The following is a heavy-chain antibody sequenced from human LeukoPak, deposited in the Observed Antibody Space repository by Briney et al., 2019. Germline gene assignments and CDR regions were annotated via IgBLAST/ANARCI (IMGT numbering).Heavy chain of an antibody. CDR1: GFTFSDYY. J-gene: IGHJ2*01. CDR3: ARHWMAVAPYWYFDL. V-gene: IGHV3-11*01. CDR2: ISSSGSTI. D-gene: IGHD6-19*01. Sequence: GGSLRLSCAASGFTFSDYYMSWIRQAPGKGLEWVSYISSSGSTIYYADSVKGRFTISRDNAKNSLYLQMNSLRAEDTAVYYCARHWMAVAPYWYFDLWGRGTLVTVSS.